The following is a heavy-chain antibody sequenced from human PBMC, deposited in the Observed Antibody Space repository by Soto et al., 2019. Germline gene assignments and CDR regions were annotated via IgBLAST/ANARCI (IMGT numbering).Heavy chain of an antibody. Sequence: GASVKVSCKASGYTFTSYWIGWVRQMPGKGLEWMGIIYPGDSDTRYSPSFQGQVTISADKSISTAYLQWSSLKASDTAMYYCARVYYDILTGYPLDYWGQGTLVTVSS. CDR3: ARVYYDILTGYPLDY. V-gene: IGHV5-51*03. J-gene: IGHJ4*02. CDR1: GYTFTSYW. CDR2: IYPGDSDT. D-gene: IGHD3-9*01.